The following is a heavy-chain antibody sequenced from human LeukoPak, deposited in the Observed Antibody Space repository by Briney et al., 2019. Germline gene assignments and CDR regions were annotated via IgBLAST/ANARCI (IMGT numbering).Heavy chain of an antibody. D-gene: IGHD2-8*02. J-gene: IGHJ4*02. Sequence: SETLSLTCTVSNGSISNYYWSWIRQPPGKGLEWIGYIYTSGSTNYNPSLKSRVTISVDTSKNQFSLKLSSVTAADTAVYYCARHLTGSSVCIEYWGQGTLVTVSS. CDR1: NGSISNYY. V-gene: IGHV4-4*09. CDR3: ARHLTGSSVCIEY. CDR2: IYTSGST.